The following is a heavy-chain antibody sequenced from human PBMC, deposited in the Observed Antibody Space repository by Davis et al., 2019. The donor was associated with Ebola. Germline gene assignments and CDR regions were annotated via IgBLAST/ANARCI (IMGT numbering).Heavy chain of an antibody. CDR2: INPSGGST. D-gene: IGHD3-22*01. CDR3: ARETYYYDSSGYYFRYFFDY. CDR1: GYTFTSYY. Sequence: ASVKVSCKASGYTFTSYYMHWVRQAPGQGLEWMGIINPSGGSTSYAQKFQGRVTMTRDTSTSTVYMELSSLRSEDTAVYYCARETYYYDSSGYYFRYFFDYWGQGTTVTVSS. J-gene: IGHJ4*03. V-gene: IGHV1-46*01.